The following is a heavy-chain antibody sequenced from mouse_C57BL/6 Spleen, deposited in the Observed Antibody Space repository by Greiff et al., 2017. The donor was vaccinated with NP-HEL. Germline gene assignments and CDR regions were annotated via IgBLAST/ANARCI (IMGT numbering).Heavy chain of an antibody. V-gene: IGHV5-6*01. Sequence: EVQGVESGGDLVKPGGSLKLSCAASGFTFSSYGMSWVRQTPDKRLEWVATISSGGSYTYYPDSVKGRFTISRDNAKNTLYLQMSSLKSEDTAMYYCARGNYGSSNWYFDVWGTGTTVTVSS. D-gene: IGHD1-1*01. J-gene: IGHJ1*03. CDR3: ARGNYGSSNWYFDV. CDR1: GFTFSSYG. CDR2: ISSGGSYT.